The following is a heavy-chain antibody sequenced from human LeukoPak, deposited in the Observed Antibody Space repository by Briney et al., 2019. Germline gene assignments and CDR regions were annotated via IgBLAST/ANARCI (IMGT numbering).Heavy chain of an antibody. CDR2: IYYSGST. D-gene: IGHD3-16*01. CDR1: GGSISSYY. Sequence: SETLSLTCTVSGGSISSYYWSWIRQPPGKGLEGIGYIYYSGSTNYNPSLKSRVTISEDTSKNQFSLKLSSVTAADTAVYYCARAHMITSYYYYYHMDVWGKGTTVTVSS. J-gene: IGHJ6*03. V-gene: IGHV4-59*01. CDR3: ARAHMITSYYYYYHMDV.